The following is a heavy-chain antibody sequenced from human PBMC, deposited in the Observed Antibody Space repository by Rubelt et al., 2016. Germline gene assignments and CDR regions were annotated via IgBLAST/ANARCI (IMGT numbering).Heavy chain of an antibody. D-gene: IGHD3-22*01. CDR2: IKSKTDGGTT. CDR3: TTDLGYYDRSGFPY. CDR1: GFTFSNAW. Sequence: ESGGGLVKPGGSLRLSCAASGFTFSNAWMNWVRQAPGKGLEWVGRIKSKTDGGTTDYAAPVKGRFTISRDDARNTLYLQVNSLKTEDTAVYYCTTDLGYYDRSGFPYWGQGTLVTVSS. J-gene: IGHJ4*02. V-gene: IGHV3-15*07.